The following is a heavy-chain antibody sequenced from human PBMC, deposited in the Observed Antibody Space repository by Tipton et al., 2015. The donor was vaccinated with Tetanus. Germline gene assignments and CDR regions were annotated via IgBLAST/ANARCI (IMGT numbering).Heavy chain of an antibody. CDR3: ARGVPYSTTMGSDWFDP. D-gene: IGHD2-2*01. J-gene: IGHJ5*02. CDR2: IHPSGST. V-gene: IGHV4-34*01. CDR1: GGAFSGHY. Sequence: TLSLTCAVYGGAFSGHYWTWIRQAPGKGLEWIGEIHPSGSTNYNASLRGRVTMSVDLTRKHVFLRMTSVTAADTAVYYWARGVPYSTTMGSDWFDPWGQGTLVTVSS.